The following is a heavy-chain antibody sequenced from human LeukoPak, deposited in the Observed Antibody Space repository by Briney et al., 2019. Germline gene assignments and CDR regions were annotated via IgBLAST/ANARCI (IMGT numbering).Heavy chain of an antibody. CDR2: IYYTGTT. Sequence: SETLSLTCAVYGGSFSGYYWSWIRQPPGKGLEWIGYIYYTGTTNYNPSLRSRVTISVDTSRNQFSLRLSSVTAADTAVYYCAREDPQTTVPEGMDVWGHGTTVIVSS. CDR3: AREDPQTTVPEGMDV. V-gene: IGHV4-59*01. CDR1: GGSFSGYY. J-gene: IGHJ6*02. D-gene: IGHD4-17*01.